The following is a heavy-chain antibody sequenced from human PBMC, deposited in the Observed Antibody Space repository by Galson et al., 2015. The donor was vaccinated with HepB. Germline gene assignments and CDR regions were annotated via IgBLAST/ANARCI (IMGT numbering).Heavy chain of an antibody. Sequence: SLRLSCAASGFTFSDHYMGWVRQAPGKGLEWVGRIRNKANSYTTEYAASVKGRFTISRDDSKNSLFLQMHSLKTEDTALYYCARDGGTYWGQGTLVTVSS. CDR1: GFTFSDHY. CDR2: IRNKANSYTT. V-gene: IGHV3-72*01. CDR3: ARDGGTY. D-gene: IGHD3-16*01. J-gene: IGHJ4*02.